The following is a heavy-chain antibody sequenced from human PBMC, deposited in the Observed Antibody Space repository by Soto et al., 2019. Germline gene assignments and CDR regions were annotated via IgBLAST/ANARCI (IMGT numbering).Heavy chain of an antibody. CDR3: ATRITVFGLLIPPFDP. J-gene: IGHJ5*02. CDR1: GGSVKGYY. CDR2: INHTGGT. V-gene: IGHV4-34*01. D-gene: IGHD3-3*01. Sequence: PSETLSLTCALDGGSVKGYYCNLIRQPPGKGLEWIGEINHTGGTHYNPSLKSRVTMSVDTSKNQFSLRLSSVTAADTAIYYCATRITVFGLLIPPFDPWGQGTQVTVSS.